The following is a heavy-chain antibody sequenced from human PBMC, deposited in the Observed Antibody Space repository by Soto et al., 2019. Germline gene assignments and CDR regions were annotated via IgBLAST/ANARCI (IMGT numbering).Heavy chain of an antibody. J-gene: IGHJ6*02. D-gene: IGHD2-2*01. CDR1: GFTFSSYG. CDR3: AKDPCSSTSCHATYSAFMDV. Sequence: GGSLRLSCAASGFTFSSYGMHWVRQAPGKGLEWVAVISYDGSNKYYADSVKGRFTISRDNSKNTLYLQMNSLRAEDTAVYYCAKDPCSSTSCHATYSAFMDVWGQGTTVTVSS. CDR2: ISYDGSNK. V-gene: IGHV3-30*18.